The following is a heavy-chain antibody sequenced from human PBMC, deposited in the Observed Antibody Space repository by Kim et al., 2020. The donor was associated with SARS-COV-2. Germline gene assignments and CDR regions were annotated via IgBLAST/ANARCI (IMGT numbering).Heavy chain of an antibody. Sequence: CQGRVTITRDTSTSTVYMELSSLRSEDTAVYYCARGEYYYGSSGYSHFDYWGQGTLVTVSS. J-gene: IGHJ4*02. CDR3: ARGEYYYGSSGYSHFDY. V-gene: IGHV1-46*01. D-gene: IGHD3-22*01.